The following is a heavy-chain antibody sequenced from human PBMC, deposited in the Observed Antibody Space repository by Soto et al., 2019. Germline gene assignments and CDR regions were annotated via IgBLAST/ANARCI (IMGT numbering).Heavy chain of an antibody. CDR3: ARAAPDSSGWSNRKEVTRVGRFDY. CDR1: GYTFTSYG. Sequence: QVQLVQSGAEVKKPGASVKVSCKASGYTFTSYGISWVRQAPGQGLEWMGWISAYNGNTNYAQKLQGRVTMTTDTSTSTAYMELRSLRSDDTAVYYCARAAPDSSGWSNRKEVTRVGRFDYWGQGTLVTVSS. CDR2: ISAYNGNT. J-gene: IGHJ4*02. V-gene: IGHV1-18*01. D-gene: IGHD6-19*01.